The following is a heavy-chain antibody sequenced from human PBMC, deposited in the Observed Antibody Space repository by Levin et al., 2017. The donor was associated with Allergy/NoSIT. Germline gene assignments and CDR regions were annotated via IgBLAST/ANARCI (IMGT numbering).Heavy chain of an antibody. J-gene: IGHJ5*02. D-gene: IGHD2-2*01. CDR1: GYTFTGYY. CDR2: INPNSGGT. CDR3: ATDRPYCSSTSCHNWFDP. V-gene: IGHV1-2*02. Sequence: ASVKVSCKASGYTFTGYYMHWVRQAPGQGLEWMGWINPNSGGTNYAQKFQGRVTMTRDTSISTAYMELSRLRSDDTAVYYCATDRPYCSSTSCHNWFDPWGQGTLVTVSS.